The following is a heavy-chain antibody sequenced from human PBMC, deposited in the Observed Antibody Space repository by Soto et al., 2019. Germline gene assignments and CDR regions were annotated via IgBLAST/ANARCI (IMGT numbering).Heavy chain of an antibody. CDR3: AKEGGLSGSYYISSSYYFDY. V-gene: IGHV3-30*18. CDR1: GFTFSSYG. J-gene: IGHJ4*02. Sequence: QVQLVESGGGVVQPGRSLRLSCVASGFTFSSYGMHWVRQAPGKGLEWVAIISYDGSNTYYADSVKGRFTISRDNSKNPLYMQMNSLIAEDTSVYYCAKEGGLSGSYYISSSYYFDYWGQGTLVTVSS. D-gene: IGHD1-26*01. CDR2: ISYDGSNT.